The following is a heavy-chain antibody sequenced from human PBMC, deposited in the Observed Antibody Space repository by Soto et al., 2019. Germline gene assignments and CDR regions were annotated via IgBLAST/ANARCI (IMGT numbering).Heavy chain of an antibody. V-gene: IGHV4-34*01. CDR2: INHSGST. J-gene: IGHJ6*03. Sequence: QVQLQQWGAGLLKPSETLSLTCAVYGGSFSGYYWSWIRQPPGKGLEWIGEINHSGSTNYNPSLKSRVSISVDTSKNQFSLKLRSLTVADTAVYYCVSMDSTGKQWLPPYYHYYLDVWGKGTTVTVAS. CDR1: GGSFSGYY. CDR3: VSMDSTGKQWLPPYYHYYLDV. D-gene: IGHD6-19*01.